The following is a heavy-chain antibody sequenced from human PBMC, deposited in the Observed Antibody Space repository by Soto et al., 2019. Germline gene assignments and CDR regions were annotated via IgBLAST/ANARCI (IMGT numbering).Heavy chain of an antibody. CDR1: NGSFSGYY. J-gene: IGHJ4*01. V-gene: IGHV4-34*01. Sequence: LSLTCAVSNGSFSGYYWGWIRQPPGKGLEWIGEINHFGSATYTPSLKSRVSISVDTSNSVFSLKLSSVTAADTAVYFCARGIDRLRREYGFWGQGTLVTAPQ. CDR3: ARGIDRLRREYGF. D-gene: IGHD3-10*01. CDR2: INHFGSA.